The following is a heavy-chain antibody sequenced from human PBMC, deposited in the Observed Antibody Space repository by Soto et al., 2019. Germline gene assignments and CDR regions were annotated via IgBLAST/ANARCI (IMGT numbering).Heavy chain of an antibody. Sequence: AALKVSCKASGYTFASYAMHWLRQAPGQRLEWMGWINAGNGNTKYSQKFQGRVTITRDTSASTAYMELSSLRSEGTAVYYCARALVGVTARAFDIWGQGTMVTVSS. CDR2: INAGNGNT. D-gene: IGHD1-26*01. J-gene: IGHJ3*02. CDR1: GYTFASYA. CDR3: ARALVGVTARAFDI. V-gene: IGHV1-3*01.